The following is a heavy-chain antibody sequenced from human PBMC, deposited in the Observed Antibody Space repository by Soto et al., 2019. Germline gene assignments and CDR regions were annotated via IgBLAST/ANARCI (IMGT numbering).Heavy chain of an antibody. CDR1: GYTFTGYY. CDR3: ARVGVGDGYNFDY. J-gene: IGHJ4*02. Sequence: VNVSCKASGYTFTGYYMHWVRQGPGQGLEWMGWINPNSGGTNYSQKCQGRVTMTRDTSISTAYMELSRLRSDDTAVYYCARVGVGDGYNFDYWGQGTLVTVSS. V-gene: IGHV1-2*02. CDR2: INPNSGGT. D-gene: IGHD1-26*01.